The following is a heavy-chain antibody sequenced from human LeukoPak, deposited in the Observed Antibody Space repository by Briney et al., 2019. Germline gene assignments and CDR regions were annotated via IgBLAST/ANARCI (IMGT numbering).Heavy chain of an antibody. CDR3: AKDRGSSGWYPHFDY. CDR1: GFTFSSYA. D-gene: IGHD6-19*01. CDR2: ISYDGSNK. V-gene: IGHV3-30*04. J-gene: IGHJ4*02. Sequence: GGSLRLSCAAPGFTFSSYAMHWVRQAPGKGLEWVAVISYDGSNKYYADSVKGRFTISRDNSKNTLYLQMNSLRAEDTAVYYCAKDRGSSGWYPHFDYWGQGTLVTVSS.